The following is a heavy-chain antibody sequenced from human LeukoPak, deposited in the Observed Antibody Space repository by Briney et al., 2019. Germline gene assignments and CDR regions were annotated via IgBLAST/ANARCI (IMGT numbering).Heavy chain of an antibody. Sequence: PSETLSLTCTVPVDSISGYYWSWIRQPPGKGLEWIGYMYYSGNTNYNPSLKSRLTTSLDTSKNQFSLKLSSVTAADTAVYYCARGKYYFDYWGQGTPVTVSS. CDR2: MYYSGNT. V-gene: IGHV4-59*01. CDR1: VDSISGYY. CDR3: ARGKYYFDY. J-gene: IGHJ4*02.